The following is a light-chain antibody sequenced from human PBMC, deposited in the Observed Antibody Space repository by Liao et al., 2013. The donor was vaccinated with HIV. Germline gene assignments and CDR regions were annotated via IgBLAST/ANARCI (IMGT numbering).Light chain of an antibody. CDR1: KLGDKF. CDR3: QAGDSSTAYV. V-gene: IGLV3-1*01. Sequence: SYELTQPPSLSVSPGQTATISCSGHKLGDKFVSWYQHNPGQSPMLITYEDSKRPSGIPERFSGSNSGNTATLTISGTQAMDEADYYCQAGDSSTAYVFGPGTKVTVL. J-gene: IGLJ1*01. CDR2: EDS.